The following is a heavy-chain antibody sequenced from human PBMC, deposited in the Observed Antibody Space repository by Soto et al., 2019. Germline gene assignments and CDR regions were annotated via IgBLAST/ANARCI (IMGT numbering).Heavy chain of an antibody. CDR3: ARDPHNYSGWIDY. CDR1: GYSFTSYY. V-gene: IGHV1-46*01. CDR2: IYPSGGSA. D-gene: IGHD6-19*01. J-gene: IGHJ4*02. Sequence: ASVKVSCKASGYSFTSYYTHWVRQAPGQGLEWMGVIYPSGGSANSAQKFQGRVTMTRDTSTNIVYMELSSLRSDDTAVYYCARDPHNYSGWIDYWGQGTLVTVSS.